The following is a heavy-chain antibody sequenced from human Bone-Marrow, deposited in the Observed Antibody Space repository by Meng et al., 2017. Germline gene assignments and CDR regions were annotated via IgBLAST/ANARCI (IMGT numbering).Heavy chain of an antibody. CDR3: ARHSLGNLTVTTKYYYYGMDV. Sequence: SETLSLTCTVSGGSISSYYWSWIRQLPGKGLEWIVYIYYSGSTNYNPTLKSRVTISVDTSKSQFSLKLSSVTAADTPVYYCARHSLGNLTVTTKYYYYGMDVWGQGTTVTVSS. V-gene: IGHV4-59*01. J-gene: IGHJ6*02. CDR1: GGSISSYY. D-gene: IGHD4-17*01. CDR2: IYYSGST.